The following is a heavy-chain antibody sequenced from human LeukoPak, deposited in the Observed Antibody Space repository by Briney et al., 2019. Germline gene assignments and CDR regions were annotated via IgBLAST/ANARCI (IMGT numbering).Heavy chain of an antibody. Sequence: PGGSLRLSCAASGFTFSSYGMHWVRQATGKGLEWVAVISYDGSNKYYADSVKGRFTISRDNSKNTLYLQMNSLRAEDTAVYYCAKDYNSYYDSSRYYSDYWGQGTLVTVSS. D-gene: IGHD3-22*01. J-gene: IGHJ4*02. CDR3: AKDYNSYYDSSRYYSDY. CDR2: ISYDGSNK. CDR1: GFTFSSYG. V-gene: IGHV3-30*18.